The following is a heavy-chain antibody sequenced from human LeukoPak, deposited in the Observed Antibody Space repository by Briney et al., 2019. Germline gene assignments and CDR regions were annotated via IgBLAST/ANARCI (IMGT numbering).Heavy chain of an antibody. CDR3: ARTPPHYGMDV. Sequence: PSETLSLTCTVSGGSISSYYWSWIRQPPGKGLEWSGYIYYSGSTNYNPSLKSRVTISVDTSKNQFSLKLSSVTAADTAVYYCARTPPHYGMDVWGQGTTVTVSS. CDR2: IYYSGST. V-gene: IGHV4-59*08. J-gene: IGHJ6*02. CDR1: GGSISSYY.